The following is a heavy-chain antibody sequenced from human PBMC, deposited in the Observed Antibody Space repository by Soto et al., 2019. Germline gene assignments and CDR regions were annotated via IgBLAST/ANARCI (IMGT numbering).Heavy chain of an antibody. V-gene: IGHV1-18*01. CDR1: GYTFSTYG. CDR3: ARDWRGAEGFDP. CDR2: IGAHNGDT. Sequence: QVQLVQSGPEVKKPGASVKISCKASGYTFSTYGFSWVRQAPGQGIEWMGWIGAHNGDTTYAQNFKGRVTMTTDTATTTSYMELRSLTSDDTAVYFCARDWRGAEGFDPWGQGTLVTVSS. J-gene: IGHJ5*02. D-gene: IGHD3-3*01.